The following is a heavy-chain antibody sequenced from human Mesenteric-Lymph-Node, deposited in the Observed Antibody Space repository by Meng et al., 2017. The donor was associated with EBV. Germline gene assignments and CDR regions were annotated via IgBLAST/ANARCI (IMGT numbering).Heavy chain of an antibody. CDR2: INHSGST. J-gene: IGHJ4*02. V-gene: IGHV4-34*01. Sequence: VKLQQWGAGLLKPSGTLSPTCAVYGGSFSGYYWSWIRPPPGKGLEWIGEINHSGSTNYNPSLKSRVTISVDTSKNQFSLKLSSVTAADTAVYYCARGYGSGHLWGQGTLVTVSS. CDR3: ARGYGSGHL. CDR1: GGSFSGYY. D-gene: IGHD3-10*01.